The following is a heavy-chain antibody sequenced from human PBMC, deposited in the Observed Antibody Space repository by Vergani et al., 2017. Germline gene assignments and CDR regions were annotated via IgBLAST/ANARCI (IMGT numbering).Heavy chain of an antibody. V-gene: IGHV1-69*02. Sequence: QVQLVQSGAEVKKLGSSVKVSCKASGGTSSSYTISWVRQAPGQGLEWMGRIIPILGIANYAQKFQGRVTITADKSTSTAYMELSSLRSEDTAVYYCARGVGAANWGQGTLVTVAS. CDR2: IIPILGIA. CDR3: ARGVGAAN. D-gene: IGHD1-26*01. CDR1: GGTSSSYT. J-gene: IGHJ4*02.